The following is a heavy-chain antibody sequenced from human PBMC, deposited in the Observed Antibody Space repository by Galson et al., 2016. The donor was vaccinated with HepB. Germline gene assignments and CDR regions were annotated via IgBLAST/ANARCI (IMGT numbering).Heavy chain of an antibody. D-gene: IGHD1-1*01. CDR3: AGKVQLERTYWFDP. V-gene: IGHV5-51*01. CDR2: IYPGDSDA. Sequence: QSGAEVKKPGESLKISCKGSGYNFTNFWIGWVRQMPGRGLEWMGIIYPGDSDARYSPSFQGQVTISVDTSISTAYLQWNSLKASDTAMYYCAGKVQLERTYWFDPWGQGTLVTVSS. J-gene: IGHJ5*02. CDR1: GYNFTNFW.